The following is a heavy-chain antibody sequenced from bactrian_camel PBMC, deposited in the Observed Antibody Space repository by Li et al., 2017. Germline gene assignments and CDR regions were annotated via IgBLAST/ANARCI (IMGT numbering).Heavy chain of an antibody. CDR2: LSRASGNF. CDR1: EYTYRTNC. V-gene: IGHV3S53*01. J-gene: IGHJ4*01. D-gene: IGHD3*01. Sequence: QLVESGGDSVQSGGSLRLSCVVFEYTYRTNCLGWFRQVRGKEREVVAALSRASGNFYYADSVKGRFTISQDKAKSTLYLQMNSLKPEDTAVYYCVADKRYGRCSLRYEFGYWGRGTQVTVS. CDR3: VADKRYGRCSLRYEFGY.